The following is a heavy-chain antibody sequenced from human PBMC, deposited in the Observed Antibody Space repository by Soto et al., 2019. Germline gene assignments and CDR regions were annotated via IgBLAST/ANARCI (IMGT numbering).Heavy chain of an antibody. D-gene: IGHD4-4*01. CDR3: AVQDYSNQTPFDY. J-gene: IGHJ4*02. CDR2: ISYDGSNK. Sequence: GGSLRLSCAASGFTYSSYGMHWVRQAPGKGLEWVAVISYDGSNKYYADSVKGRFTISRDNSKNTLYLQMNSLRAEDTAVYYCAVQDYSNQTPFDYWGQGTLVTVSS. V-gene: IGHV3-30*03. CDR1: GFTYSSYG.